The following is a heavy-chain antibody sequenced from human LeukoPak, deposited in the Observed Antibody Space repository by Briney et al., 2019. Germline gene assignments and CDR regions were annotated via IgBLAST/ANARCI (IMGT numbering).Heavy chain of an antibody. J-gene: IGHJ4*02. D-gene: IGHD6-19*01. CDR1: GGSINSYF. V-gene: IGHV4-59*01. CDR3: ARKSSSGWYFDY. CDR2: IYYSGST. Sequence: SETLSLTCTVPGGSINSYFWSWIRQPPGKGLEWIGYIYYSGSTNYNPSHKSRVTISVDTSKNQFSLKLSSVTAADTAVYYCARKSSSGWYFDYWGQGTLVTVSS.